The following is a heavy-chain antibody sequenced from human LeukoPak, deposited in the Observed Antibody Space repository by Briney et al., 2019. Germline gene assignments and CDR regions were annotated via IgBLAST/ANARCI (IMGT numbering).Heavy chain of an antibody. V-gene: IGHV4-59*01. J-gene: IGHJ3*02. Sequence: SETLSLTCTVSGGSISSYYWSWIRQPPGKGLEWIGYIYYSGSTNYNPSLKSRVTISVDTSKNQFSLKLSSVTAADTAVYYCAREGGYSGCDYDAFDIWGQGTMVTVSS. CDR2: IYYSGST. CDR3: AREGGYSGCDYDAFDI. D-gene: IGHD5-12*01. CDR1: GGSISSYY.